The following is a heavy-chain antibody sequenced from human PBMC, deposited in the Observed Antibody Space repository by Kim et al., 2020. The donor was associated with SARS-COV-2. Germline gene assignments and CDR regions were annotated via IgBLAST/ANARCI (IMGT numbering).Heavy chain of an antibody. Sequence: SETLSLTCTVSGYSINSGYYWGWIRQPPGKGLEWSGGIYHSGSTYYNPSLKSRGTISVDTSKNQYPLKLSSVTAADTAVYYCARDLPPAVYDAFDIWGQGTIHTVSS. CDR1: GYSINSGYY. J-gene: IGHJ3*02. D-gene: IGHD2-8*01. V-gene: IGHV4-38-2*02. CDR2: IYHSGST. CDR3: ARDLPPAVYDAFDI.